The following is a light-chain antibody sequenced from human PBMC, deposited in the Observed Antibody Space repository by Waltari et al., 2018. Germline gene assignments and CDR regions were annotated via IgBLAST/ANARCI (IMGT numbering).Light chain of an antibody. J-gene: IGLJ2*01. CDR2: DVA. CDR1: SSDVDGFNF. V-gene: IGLV2-14*03. CDR3: SSYTSVNTR. Sequence: QSALTQPASMSGSPGQSITISCTGTSSDVDGFNFVSWYQQYPVKAPKLIIYDVANRPSGVSHRFSGSRSGNTASLTISGLQAEDEADYYCSSYTSVNTRFGGGTKLTVL.